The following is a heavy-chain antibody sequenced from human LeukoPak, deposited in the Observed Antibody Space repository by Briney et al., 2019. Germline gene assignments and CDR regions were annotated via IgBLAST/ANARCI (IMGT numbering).Heavy chain of an antibody. V-gene: IGHV5-51*01. J-gene: IGHJ3*02. CDR3: ASLLNSRSIVGAYDAFDI. D-gene: IGHD1-26*01. CDR1: GYTFTTYW. Sequence: GESLKISCKGSGYTFTTYWIGWVRQMPGKGLECLGVIYPGDSDTRYSPSFQGQVTISADRSISTAYLQWSSLKASDTAMYYCASLLNSRSIVGAYDAFDIWGQGTMVTVSS. CDR2: IYPGDSDT.